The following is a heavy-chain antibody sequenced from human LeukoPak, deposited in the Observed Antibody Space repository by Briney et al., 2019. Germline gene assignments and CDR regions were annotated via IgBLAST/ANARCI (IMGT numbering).Heavy chain of an antibody. CDR1: GGTFSSYA. J-gene: IGHJ4*02. D-gene: IGHD6-6*01. V-gene: IGHV1-69*04. Sequence: ASVKVSCKASGGTFSSYAISWVRQAPGQGLEWMGRIIPILGIANYAQKFQGRVTITADKSTSTAYMELSSLRSEDTAVYYCARGYSSSSSDYWGQGTLVTVSS. CDR2: IIPILGIA. CDR3: ARGYSSSSSDY.